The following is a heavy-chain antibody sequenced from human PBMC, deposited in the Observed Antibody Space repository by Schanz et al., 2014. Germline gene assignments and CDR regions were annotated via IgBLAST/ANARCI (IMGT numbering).Heavy chain of an antibody. CDR3: VRDAGWAFGDYHDMDV. D-gene: IGHD3-10*01. J-gene: IGHJ6*02. V-gene: IGHV1-46*01. CDR2: INPSGGSP. Sequence: QVQLVQSGAEVKKPGASVKVSCKASGFTFTSYYMHWGRQAPGQGLEWMGIINPSGGSPSYAQKYQGRVTMTRDTSTGTVYMELSSLRSDDTAVYSCVRDAGWAFGDYHDMDVWGQGTSVTVSS. CDR1: GFTFTSYY.